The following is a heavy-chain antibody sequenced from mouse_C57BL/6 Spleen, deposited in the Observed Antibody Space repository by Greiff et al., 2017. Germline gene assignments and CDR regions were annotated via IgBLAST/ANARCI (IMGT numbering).Heavy chain of an antibody. Sequence: EVKLMESGPELVKPGASVKISCKASGYSFTGYYMNWVKQSPEKSLEWIGEINPSTGGTTYNQKFKAKATLTVDKSSSTAYMQLKSLTSEDSAVYYCARSLYQRGWFAYWGQGTLVTVSA. J-gene: IGHJ3*01. CDR1: GYSFTGYY. CDR3: ARSLYQRGWFAY. CDR2: INPSTGGT. V-gene: IGHV1-42*01. D-gene: IGHD2-12*01.